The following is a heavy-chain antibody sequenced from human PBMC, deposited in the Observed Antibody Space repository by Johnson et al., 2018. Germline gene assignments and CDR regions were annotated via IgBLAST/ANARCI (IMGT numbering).Heavy chain of an antibody. V-gene: IGHV3-21*01. J-gene: IGHJ3*02. CDR1: GFTVNTNY. CDR3: ARDFKITWVADRKEGAFDI. CDR2: ISSTSSNI. Sequence: VQLVESGGGVVQXGRSLRLSCAASGFTVNTNYMNWVRQAPGRGLEWVSSISSTSSNIYYADSLRDQFTISRNKARNSLYLQIDSLAVEDTAVYYCARDFKITWVADRKEGAFDIWGQGTVVSVSS.